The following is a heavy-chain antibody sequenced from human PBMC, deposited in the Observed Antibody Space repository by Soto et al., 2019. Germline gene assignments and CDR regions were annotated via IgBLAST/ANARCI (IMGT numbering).Heavy chain of an antibody. Sequence: PSEKRSLACTVSVDFITPYYWSWIRQPAGEGRGWIGRIDTSGNTNYNPSLKTRVTMSVDTSKKQFSLKLTSVTAADTAVYYCASYSNNWFQTEGMDVWCQCTTV. CDR1: VDFITPYY. CDR2: IDTSGNT. J-gene: IGHJ6*02. V-gene: IGHV4-4*07. D-gene: IGHD6-13*01. CDR3: ASYSNNWFQTEGMDV.